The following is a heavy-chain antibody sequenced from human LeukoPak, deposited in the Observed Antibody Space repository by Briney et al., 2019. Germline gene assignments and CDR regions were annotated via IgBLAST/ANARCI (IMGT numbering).Heavy chain of an antibody. Sequence: ALVKVSCKTSGYTFTGYYMHWVRQAPGQGLEWMGWINPNSGGTNYVQKFQGRVTMTRDTSISTAYMELSRLRSDDTAVYYCARDLGSRLVWGYYYYMDVWGKGTTVTISS. CDR3: ARDLGSRLVWGYYYYMDV. J-gene: IGHJ6*03. D-gene: IGHD6-19*01. V-gene: IGHV1-2*02. CDR2: INPNSGGT. CDR1: GYTFTGYY.